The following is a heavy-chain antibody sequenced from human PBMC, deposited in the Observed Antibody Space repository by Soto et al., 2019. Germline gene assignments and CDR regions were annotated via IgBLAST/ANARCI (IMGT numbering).Heavy chain of an antibody. Sequence: ASVKVSCKASGYTFTDYHIHWVRQAPGQGLEWMGWINPKSGDTNHEQIFQGRVTMTRDTSTSTAYMELSSLRSEDTAVYYCARDKVISPAPWELLRDMNWFDPWGQGTLVTVSS. J-gene: IGHJ5*02. CDR1: GYTFTDYH. CDR3: ARDKVISPAPWELLRDMNWFDP. V-gene: IGHV1-2*02. D-gene: IGHD1-26*01. CDR2: INPKSGDT.